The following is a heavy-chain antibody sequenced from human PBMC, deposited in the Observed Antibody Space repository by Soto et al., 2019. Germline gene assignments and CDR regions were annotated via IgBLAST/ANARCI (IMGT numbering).Heavy chain of an antibody. J-gene: IGHJ3*01. CDR3: AAELYSGGSCCSFDF. D-gene: IGHD2-15*01. CDR1: GGTFSSYA. V-gene: IGHV1-69*13. CDR2: IIPIFGTA. Sequence: GASVKVSCKASGGTFSSYAISWVRQAPGQGLEWMGGIIPIFGTANYAQKFQGRVTITADESTSTAYMELSSLRSEDTAVYYCAAELYSGGSCCSFDFWGQGTMVTVS.